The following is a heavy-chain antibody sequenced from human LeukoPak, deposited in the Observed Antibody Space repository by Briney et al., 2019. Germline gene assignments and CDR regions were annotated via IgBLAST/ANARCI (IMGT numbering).Heavy chain of an antibody. CDR1: DGSISSYY. D-gene: IGHD4-17*01. J-gene: IGHJ6*02. CDR3: ARVNYGDYYYGMDV. Sequence: SSETLSLTCTVSDGSISSYYWSWIRQPPGKGLEWIGYIYYSGSTNYNPSLKSRVTISVDTSKNQFSLKLTSVTAADTALYYCARVNYGDYYYGMDVWGQGTTVTVSS. V-gene: IGHV4-59*01. CDR2: IYYSGST.